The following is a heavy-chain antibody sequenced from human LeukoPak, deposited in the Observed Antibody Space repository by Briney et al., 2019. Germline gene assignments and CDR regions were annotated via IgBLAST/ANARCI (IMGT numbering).Heavy chain of an antibody. CDR3: AKKGLEGSSDSWYDF. Sequence: GRSLRLSCAASGFSFSSYGMHWVRQAPGKGLEWVAVISFDESTKVYVDSVKGRFTISRDNSKNTVDLQMNSLKPEETSVSYCAKKGLEGSSDSWYDFWGQGTLVTVSS. CDR2: ISFDESTK. CDR1: GFSFSSYG. J-gene: IGHJ5*01. V-gene: IGHV3-30*18. D-gene: IGHD3/OR15-3a*01.